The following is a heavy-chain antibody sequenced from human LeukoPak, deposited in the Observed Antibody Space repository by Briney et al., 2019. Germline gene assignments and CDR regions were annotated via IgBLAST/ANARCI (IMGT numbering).Heavy chain of an antibody. Sequence: QTGGSLRLSCAASGFTFSDFGMHWVRQAPGKGLEWVAMSWYDGSKEYYVESVKGRFTISRDNTKSSLYLQMNSLGAEDMALYYCAKDMGYQMVIEGIDAFDIWGHGTMVTVSS. CDR3: AKDMGYQMVIEGIDAFDI. CDR1: GFTFSDFG. D-gene: IGHD5-24*01. CDR2: SWYDGSKE. J-gene: IGHJ3*02. V-gene: IGHV3-30*02.